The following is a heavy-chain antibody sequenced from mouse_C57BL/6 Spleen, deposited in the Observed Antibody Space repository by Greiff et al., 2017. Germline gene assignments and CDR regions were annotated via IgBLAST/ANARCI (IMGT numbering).Heavy chain of an antibody. CDR2: IRNKANNHAT. CDR1: GFTFSDAW. D-gene: IGHD1-1*01. CDR3: TRQGGAHITTVVADWYFDV. V-gene: IGHV6-6*01. Sequence: EVKVVESGGGLVQPGGSMKLSCAASGFTFSDAWMDWVRQSPEKGLEWVAEIRNKANNHATYYAESVKGRFTISRDDSKSSVYLQMNSLRAEDTGIYYCTRQGGAHITTVVADWYFDVWGTGTTVTVSS. J-gene: IGHJ1*03.